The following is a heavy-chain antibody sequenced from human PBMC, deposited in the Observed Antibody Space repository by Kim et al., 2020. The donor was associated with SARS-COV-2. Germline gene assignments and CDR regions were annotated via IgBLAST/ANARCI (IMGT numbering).Heavy chain of an antibody. CDR3: AKPGASGWYRNTDFDY. CDR2: ISYDGSNK. V-gene: IGHV3-30*04. CDR1: GFTFSSYA. D-gene: IGHD6-19*01. Sequence: GGSLRLSCAASGFTFSSYAMHWVRQAPGKGLEWVAVISYDGSNKYYADSVKGRFTISRDNSKNTLYLQMNSLRAEDTAVYYCAKPGASGWYRNTDFDYWGQGTLVTVSS. J-gene: IGHJ4*02.